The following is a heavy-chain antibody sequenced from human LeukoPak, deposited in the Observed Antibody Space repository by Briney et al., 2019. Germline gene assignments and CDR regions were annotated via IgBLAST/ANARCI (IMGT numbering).Heavy chain of an antibody. V-gene: IGHV1-18*01. D-gene: IGHD3-3*01. CDR1: GYTFINYG. Sequence: ASVKVSCKASGYTFINYGITWVRQAPGQGLEWVGWISAYNGDTNYAQKLQGRVTMTTDTSTSTAYMELRSLRSDDTALYYCARFDFDFWSGRSSDPWGQGTLVTVSS. CDR3: ARFDFDFWSGRSSDP. J-gene: IGHJ5*02. CDR2: ISAYNGDT.